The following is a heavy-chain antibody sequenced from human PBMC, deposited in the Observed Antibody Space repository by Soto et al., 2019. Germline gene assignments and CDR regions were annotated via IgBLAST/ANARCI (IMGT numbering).Heavy chain of an antibody. V-gene: IGHV1-46*03. CDR3: ASAAVAGWYYFDY. J-gene: IGHJ4*02. Sequence: VKVSCKASGYTFTSYYMHWVRQAPGQGLEWMGIINPSGGSTSYAQKFQGRVTMTRDTSTSTVYMELSSLRSEDTAVYYCASAAVAGWYYFDYWGQGTLVTVLL. CDR1: GYTFTSYY. CDR2: INPSGGST. D-gene: IGHD6-19*01.